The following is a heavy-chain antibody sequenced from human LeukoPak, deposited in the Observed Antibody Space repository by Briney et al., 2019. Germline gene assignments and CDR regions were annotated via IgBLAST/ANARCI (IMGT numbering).Heavy chain of an antibody. Sequence: GASVKVSCKASGGTFSSYAISWVRQAPGQGLEWMGRIIPIFGIANYAQKFQGRVTITADKSTSTAYMELGSLRSEDTAVYYCARRTADTAMVNYYYGMDVWGQGTTVTVSS. CDR3: ARRTADTAMVNYYYGMDV. CDR1: GGTFSSYA. V-gene: IGHV1-69*04. D-gene: IGHD5-18*01. CDR2: IIPIFGIA. J-gene: IGHJ6*02.